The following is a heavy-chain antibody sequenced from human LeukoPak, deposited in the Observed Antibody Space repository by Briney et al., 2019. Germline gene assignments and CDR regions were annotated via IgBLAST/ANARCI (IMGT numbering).Heavy chain of an antibody. Sequence: PGGSLRLSCAASGFTFSSYSMNWVRQAPGKGLEWASSISSSSSYIYYADSVKGRFTISRDNAKNSLYLQMNSLRAEDTAVYYCARDPPHYDFWSGFIRTYGMDVWGQGTTVTVSS. J-gene: IGHJ6*02. CDR2: ISSSSSYI. CDR3: ARDPPHYDFWSGFIRTYGMDV. V-gene: IGHV3-21*01. CDR1: GFTFSSYS. D-gene: IGHD3-3*01.